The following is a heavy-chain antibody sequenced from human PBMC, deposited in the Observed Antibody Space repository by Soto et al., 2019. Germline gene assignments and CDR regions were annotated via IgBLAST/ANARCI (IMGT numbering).Heavy chain of an antibody. CDR2: INHSGST. Sequence: SETLSLTCAVYGGSFSGYYWSWIRQPPGKGLEWIGEINHSGSTNYNPSLKSRFTISVDTSKNQFPLKLSSVTAADTAVYYCARVRWLRGAFDIWGQGTMVTVSS. V-gene: IGHV4-34*01. J-gene: IGHJ3*02. CDR1: GGSFSGYY. D-gene: IGHD5-12*01. CDR3: ARVRWLRGAFDI.